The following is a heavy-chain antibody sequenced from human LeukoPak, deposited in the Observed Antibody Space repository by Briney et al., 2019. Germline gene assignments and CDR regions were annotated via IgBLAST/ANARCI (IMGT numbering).Heavy chain of an antibody. CDR2: IHSNGYT. CDR3: ARTGEYSGSGPSWAFDI. V-gene: IGHV4-4*09. Sequence: PSETLSLTCTVSGGSISGNYWSWIRQPPGQGLEWIAYIHSNGYTNYNPSLKSRVTISLGTSNNQFSLRLTSVTASDTAVYFCARTGEYSGSGPSWAFDIWGQGTMVTVSS. J-gene: IGHJ3*02. CDR1: GGSISGNY. D-gene: IGHD3-10*01.